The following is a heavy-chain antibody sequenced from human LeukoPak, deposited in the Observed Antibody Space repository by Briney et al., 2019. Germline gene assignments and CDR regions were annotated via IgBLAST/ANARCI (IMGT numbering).Heavy chain of an antibody. J-gene: IGHJ4*02. D-gene: IGHD1-26*01. CDR3: TPHLWGGTYPYYLAS. CDR2: ITTGGDT. Sequence: GGSLRLSCEASGFTFRSYAMSWVRQAPGKGLEWVPVITTGGDTYYADSVKGRFTISRDNSKNTLYLQLNRLRADDTAVYYCTPHLWGGTYPYYLASWGQGTLVTVSS. CDR1: GFTFRSYA. V-gene: IGHV3-23*01.